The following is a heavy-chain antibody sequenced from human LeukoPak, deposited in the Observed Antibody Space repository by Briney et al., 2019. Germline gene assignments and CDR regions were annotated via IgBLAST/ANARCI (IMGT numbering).Heavy chain of an antibody. CDR3: AREHPIAAAGTGWFDP. J-gene: IGHJ5*02. V-gene: IGHV4-39*07. D-gene: IGHD6-13*01. CDR2: IYYSGST. Sequence: TSETLSLTCTVSGGSISSSSYYWGWLRQPPGKGLEWIGSIYYSGSTYYNPSLKSRVTISVDTSKNQFSLKLSSVTAADTAVYYCAREHPIAAAGTGWFDPWGQGTLVTVSS. CDR1: GGSISSSSYY.